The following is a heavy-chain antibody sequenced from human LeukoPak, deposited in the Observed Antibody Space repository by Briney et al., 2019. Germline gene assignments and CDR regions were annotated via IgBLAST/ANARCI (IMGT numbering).Heavy chain of an antibody. Sequence: GASVKVSCKASGYTFTGYYMHWVRQAPGQGLEWMGWINPDSGGTNYAQKFQGWVTMTRDTSINTAYMELSRLKSDDTAVYYCARVGEGPGSGYYYYYYMDVWGKGTTVTVSS. CDR3: ARVGEGPGSGYYYYYYMDV. V-gene: IGHV1-2*04. J-gene: IGHJ6*03. CDR1: GYTFTGYY. CDR2: INPDSGGT. D-gene: IGHD1-1*01.